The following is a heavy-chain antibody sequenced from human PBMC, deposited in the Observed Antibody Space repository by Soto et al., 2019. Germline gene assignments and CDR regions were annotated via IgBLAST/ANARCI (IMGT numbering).Heavy chain of an antibody. J-gene: IGHJ6*02. CDR2: INPNSGST. CDR1: VYTVTSYY. D-gene: IGHD2-2*01. Sequence: XSVKVSCKASVYTVTSYYMHWVRQAPGQGLEWMGIINPNSGSTTYAQKFQGRVTMTRDTSTSTVYMELTSLTSGDTAVYYCARAGIAYCSSTTCYLYYYVMDVWGQGTTVTVSS. V-gene: IGHV1-46*01. CDR3: ARAGIAYCSSTTCYLYYYVMDV.